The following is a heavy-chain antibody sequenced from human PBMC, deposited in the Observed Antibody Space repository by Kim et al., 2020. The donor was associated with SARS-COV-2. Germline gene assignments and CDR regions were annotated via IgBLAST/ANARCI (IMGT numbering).Heavy chain of an antibody. D-gene: IGHD3-22*01. J-gene: IGHJ3*02. V-gene: IGHV1-69*01. Sequence: KFQGSVTITADESTSTAYMELSSLRSEDTAVYYCARGGGFTMIVVGAFDIWGQGTMVTVSS. CDR3: ARGGGFTMIVVGAFDI.